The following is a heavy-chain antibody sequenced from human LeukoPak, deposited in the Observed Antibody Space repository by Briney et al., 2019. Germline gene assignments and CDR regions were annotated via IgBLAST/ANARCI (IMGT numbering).Heavy chain of an antibody. CDR2: IYYSGTT. V-gene: IGHV4-39*01. Sequence: SETLSLTCIVSGGSLNSPNYYWGCIRQPPGKGLEWIATIYYSGTTYYNPSLKSRLTISVDTSRIQFSLKLTSVTAADTAVYYCARHDYYGSLNWFDPWGQGTLITVSS. D-gene: IGHD3-10*01. CDR1: GGSLNSPNYY. J-gene: IGHJ5*02. CDR3: ARHDYYGSLNWFDP.